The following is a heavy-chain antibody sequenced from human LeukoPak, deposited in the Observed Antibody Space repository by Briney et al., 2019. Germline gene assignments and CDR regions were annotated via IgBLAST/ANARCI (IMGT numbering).Heavy chain of an antibody. V-gene: IGHV4-30-4*01. D-gene: IGHD3-10*01. CDR2: IYYSGST. CDR3: ARHLDEYGSGSHEY. J-gene: IGHJ4*02. CDR1: GGSIFSGDSY. Sequence: SQTLSLTCTVSGGSIFSGDSYWSWIRQPPGKGLEWIGYIYYSGSTYYNPSLTSRVTISVDTSKNQFSLKLSSVTAADTAVYYCARHLDEYGSGSHEYWRQGTLVTVSS.